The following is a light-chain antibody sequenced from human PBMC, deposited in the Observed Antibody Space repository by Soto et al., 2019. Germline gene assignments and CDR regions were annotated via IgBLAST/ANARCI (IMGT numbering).Light chain of an antibody. CDR3: CSYAGSNTFV. CDR2: EGN. V-gene: IGLV2-23*01. Sequence: QSALTQPASVSGSPGQSITISCTGTSSDVGSYNLVSWYQQHPGKAPKLMIYEGNKRPSGVSNRFSGSKSANTASLTISGLQTVVEADYYCCSYAGSNTFVCGTGTKVTVL. CDR1: SSDVGSYNL. J-gene: IGLJ1*01.